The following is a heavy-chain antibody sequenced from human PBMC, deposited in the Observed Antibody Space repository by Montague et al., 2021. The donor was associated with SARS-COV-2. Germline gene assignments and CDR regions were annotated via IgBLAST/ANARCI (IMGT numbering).Heavy chain of an antibody. CDR2: IYNSGTT. D-gene: IGHD4/OR15-4a*01. J-gene: IGHJ5*02. Sequence: SETLSLTCTVSGDSTSCPNCYWGWIRQPPGKGLDWIGTIYNSGTTYYXXXLKSRLTISIDTSKNHFSLKLSSVTAADTAVYYCARHRNYGDHSLDNWFHPWGQGTLVTVSS. V-gene: IGHV4-39*01. CDR1: GDSTSCPNCY. CDR3: ARHRNYGDHSLDNWFHP.